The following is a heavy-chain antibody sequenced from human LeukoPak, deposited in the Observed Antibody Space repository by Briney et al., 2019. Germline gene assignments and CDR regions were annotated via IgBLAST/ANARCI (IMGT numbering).Heavy chain of an antibody. V-gene: IGHV4-31*03. D-gene: IGHD3-9*01. Sequence: SQTLSLTCTVSGGSISSGGYYWSWIRQHPGKGLEWIGYIYYSGSTYYNPSLKSRVTISVDTSKNQFSLKLSSVTAADTAVYYCAIRRVLRYFDWPPFDPWGQGTLVTVSS. CDR2: IYYSGST. CDR1: GGSISSGGYY. CDR3: AIRRVLRYFDWPPFDP. J-gene: IGHJ5*02.